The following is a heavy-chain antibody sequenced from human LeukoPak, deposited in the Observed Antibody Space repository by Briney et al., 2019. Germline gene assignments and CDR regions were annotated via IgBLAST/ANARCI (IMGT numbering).Heavy chain of an antibody. J-gene: IGHJ4*02. CDR2: IYYSGST. V-gene: IGHV4-39*07. D-gene: IGHD3-9*01. Sequence: WVRQPPGKGLEWIGSIYYSGSTYYNPSLKSRVTISVDTSKNQFSLKLSSVTAADTAVYFCARDLFYDILTGYYNDGFDYWGQGTLVTVSS. CDR3: ARDLFYDILTGYYNDGFDY.